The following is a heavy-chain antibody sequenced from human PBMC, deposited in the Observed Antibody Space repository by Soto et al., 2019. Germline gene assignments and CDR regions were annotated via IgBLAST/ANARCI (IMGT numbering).Heavy chain of an antibody. CDR2: IIPIFGTA. J-gene: IGHJ6*02. D-gene: IGHD6-19*01. CDR3: ASSVAGQNHYYRLDV. Sequence: TSVKVSCKASGGTFSSYAISWVRQAPGQGLEWMGGIIPIFGTANYAQKFQGRVTITADESTSTAYMELSSLRSEDTAVYYCASSVAGQNHYYRLDVWGQGTTVTVSS. V-gene: IGHV1-69*13. CDR1: GGTFSSYA.